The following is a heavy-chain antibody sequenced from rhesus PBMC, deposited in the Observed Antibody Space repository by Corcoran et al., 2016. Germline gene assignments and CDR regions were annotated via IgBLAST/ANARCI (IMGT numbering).Heavy chain of an antibody. CDR1: GGSISDDYY. CDR3: ARVGNWNDRFDY. CDR2: IYGVGGGT. V-gene: IGHV4-106*01. Sequence: QVQLQESGPGLVKPSETLSLTCAVSGGSISDDYYWSWIRQPPGKGLEWIGYIYGVGGGTNYTPTLKIRVTISIHPSKNQFSLKLGSVTAADPAVYYCARVGNWNDRFDYWGQGVLVTVSS. D-gene: IGHD1-7*02. J-gene: IGHJ4*01.